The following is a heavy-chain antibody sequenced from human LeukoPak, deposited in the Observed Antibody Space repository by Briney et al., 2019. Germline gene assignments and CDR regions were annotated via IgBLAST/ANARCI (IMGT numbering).Heavy chain of an antibody. Sequence: PSETLSLTCTVSGGSISSSSYYWGWIRQPPGKGLEWIGSIYYSGSTYYNPSLRSRVTISVDTSKNQFSLKLSSVTAADTAVYYCARALYNWNDVDYWGQGTLVTVSS. CDR2: IYYSGST. V-gene: IGHV4-39*07. D-gene: IGHD1-20*01. J-gene: IGHJ4*02. CDR3: ARALYNWNDVDY. CDR1: GGSISSSSYY.